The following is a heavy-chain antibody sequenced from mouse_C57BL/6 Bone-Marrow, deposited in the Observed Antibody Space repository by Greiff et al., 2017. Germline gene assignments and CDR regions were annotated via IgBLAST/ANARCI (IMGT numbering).Heavy chain of an antibody. J-gene: IGHJ4*01. V-gene: IGHV5-16*01. CDR3: ARDHYYGSSYPYYAMDY. D-gene: IGHD1-1*01. Sequence: VQLKESEGGLVQPGSSMKLSCTASGFTFSDYYMAWVRQVPEKGLEWVANINYDGSSTYYLDSLKSRFIISRDNAKNILYLQMSSLKSEDTATYYCARDHYYGSSYPYYAMDYWGQGTSVTVSS. CDR1: GFTFSDYY. CDR2: INYDGSST.